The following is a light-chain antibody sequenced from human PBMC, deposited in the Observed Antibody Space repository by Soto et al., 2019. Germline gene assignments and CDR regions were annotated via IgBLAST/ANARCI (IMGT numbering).Light chain of an antibody. CDR2: GAS. CDR3: QQYSKWPPIT. V-gene: IGKV3-15*01. CDR1: QRVYSN. Sequence: EILMTQSPDTLSVSPGESATLSCSASQRVYSNLAWYQQRPGQAPSLLIYGASTRATGIPARFSGSGSGTEFTLTISSLQSEDFAVYYCQQYSKWPPITFGQGTRLEIK. J-gene: IGKJ5*01.